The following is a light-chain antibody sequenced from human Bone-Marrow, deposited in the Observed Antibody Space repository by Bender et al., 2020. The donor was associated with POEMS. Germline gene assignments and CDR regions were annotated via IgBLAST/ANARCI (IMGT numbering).Light chain of an antibody. CDR1: TRDVGAYNY. Sequence: QSALTQPASVSGSPGQSITISCTGTTRDVGAYNYVSWYQQHPGKAPKLLIYEVNKRPSGVPDRFSGSKSGSTASLTISGLRAEDETDYYCSSHAGTFGIFGTGTKVTVL. CDR2: EVN. CDR3: SSHAGTFGI. J-gene: IGLJ1*01. V-gene: IGLV2-8*01.